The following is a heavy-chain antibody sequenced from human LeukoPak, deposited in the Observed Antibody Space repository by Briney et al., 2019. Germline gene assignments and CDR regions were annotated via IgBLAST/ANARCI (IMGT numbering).Heavy chain of an antibody. CDR1: GGSISSGDYY. CDR3: ARGPHGSGSYY. CDR2: IYYSGTT. J-gene: IGHJ4*02. D-gene: IGHD3-10*01. Sequence: SGTLSLTCGVSGGSISSGDYYWSWIRQPPGKGLEWIGYIYYSGTTYYNPSLKSRVTISVDTSKNQFSLKLTSVTAADTAVYYCARGPHGSGSYYWGQGTLVTVSS. V-gene: IGHV4-30-4*01.